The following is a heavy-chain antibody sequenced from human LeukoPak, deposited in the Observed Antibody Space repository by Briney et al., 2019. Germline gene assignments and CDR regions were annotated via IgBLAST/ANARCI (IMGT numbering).Heavy chain of an antibody. CDR1: GGTSSSYA. V-gene: IGHV1-69*05. CDR2: IIPIFGPA. J-gene: IGHJ6*03. Sequence: SVKASCKASGGTSSSYAISWVRQAAGHGLEWMGGIIPIFGPANYAQTFPGRATITTDEYTSTGHMELSSLRADDTAVYYCARDIRVQVWLQWSLRYYYYMDVWGKGTTVSVSS. D-gene: IGHD5-18*01. CDR3: ARDIRVQVWLQWSLRYYYYMDV.